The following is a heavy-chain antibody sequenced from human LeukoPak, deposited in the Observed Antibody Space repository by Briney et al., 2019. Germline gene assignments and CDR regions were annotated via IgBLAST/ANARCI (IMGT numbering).Heavy chain of an antibody. CDR2: IYYSGST. V-gene: IGHV4-39*01. Sequence: SPSETLSLTCTVSGGSISSSSYYWGWIRQPPGKGLEWIGSIYYSGSTYYNPSLKSRVTISVDTSKNQFSLKLSSVTAADTAVYYCARLPSVGAPYNWFDPWGQGTLVTVSS. CDR3: ARLPSVGAPYNWFDP. D-gene: IGHD1-26*01. J-gene: IGHJ5*02. CDR1: GGSISSSSYY.